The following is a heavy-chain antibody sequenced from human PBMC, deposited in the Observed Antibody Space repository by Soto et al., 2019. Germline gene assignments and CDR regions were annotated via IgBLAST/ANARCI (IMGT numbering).Heavy chain of an antibody. V-gene: IGHV4-39*01. CDR1: GGSISSSSYY. CDR2: IYYSGST. Sequence: QLQLQESGPGLVKPSETLSLTCTVSGGSISSSSYYWGWIRQPPGKGLEWIGSIYYSGSTYYNPSLKSRVTISVDTSKNQFSLKLSSVTAADTAVYYCARQCLWESYDYWGQGTLVTVSS. D-gene: IGHD3-16*01. J-gene: IGHJ4*02. CDR3: ARQCLWESYDY.